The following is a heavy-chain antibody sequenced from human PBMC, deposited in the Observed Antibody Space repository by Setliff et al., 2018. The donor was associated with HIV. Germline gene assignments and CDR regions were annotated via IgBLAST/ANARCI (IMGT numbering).Heavy chain of an antibody. CDR1: GGSISSGDYY. J-gene: IGHJ4*02. Sequence: PSETLSLTCTVSGGSISSGDYYWTWIRQPAGKGLQWIGRIHTSGNTNYNPSLKSRVSISVDTSRNEFSLKLTSVTAADTAVYYCAREFSSSSFDQWGQGTLVTVSS. CDR2: IHTSGNT. CDR3: AREFSSSSFDQ. D-gene: IGHD6-6*01. V-gene: IGHV4-61*02.